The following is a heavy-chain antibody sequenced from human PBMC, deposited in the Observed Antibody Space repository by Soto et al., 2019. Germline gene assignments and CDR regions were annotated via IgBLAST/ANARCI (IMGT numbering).Heavy chain of an antibody. J-gene: IGHJ4*02. V-gene: IGHV1-69*01. CDR2: IIPIFGTA. Sequence: QVQLVQSGAEVKKPGSSVKVSCKASGGTFSSYAISWVRQAPGQGLEWMGGIIPIFGTANYAQKFQGRVTITADESTSTAYMELSNLRSEDTAVYYCARVAPGKHPVYYFDYWGQGTLVTVSS. CDR3: ARVAPGKHPVYYFDY. CDR1: GGTFSSYA.